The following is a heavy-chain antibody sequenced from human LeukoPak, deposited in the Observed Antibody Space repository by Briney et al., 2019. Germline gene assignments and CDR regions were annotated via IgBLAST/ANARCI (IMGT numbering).Heavy chain of an antibody. J-gene: IGHJ1*01. CDR3: AKPRVASSQLVRPVNKYFQH. V-gene: IGHV3-23*01. CDR1: GFTFSSYA. D-gene: IGHD6-6*01. Sequence: PGGSLRLSCAASGFTFSSYAMSWVRQAPGKGLEWVSAISGSGGSTYYADSVKGRFTISRDNSKNTLYLQMSSPRAEDTAVYYCAKPRVASSQLVRPVNKYFQHWGQGTLVTVSS. CDR2: ISGSGGST.